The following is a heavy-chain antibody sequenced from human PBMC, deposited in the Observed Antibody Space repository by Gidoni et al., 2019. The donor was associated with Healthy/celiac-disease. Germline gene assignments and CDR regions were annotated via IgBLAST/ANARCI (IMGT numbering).Heavy chain of an antibody. CDR3: AHRHYCSGGSCYAYDY. Sequence: QITLKESGPTLVKPTQTLTLTCTISGFSLSTSGVGVGWIRQPPGKALEWLALIYWNDDKRYSPSLTSRLTITKDTAKDQVVLTMTNIDPVDTATYSCAHRHYCSGGSCYAYDYWGQGTLVTVSS. D-gene: IGHD2-15*01. V-gene: IGHV2-5*01. CDR1: GFSLSTSGVG. CDR2: IYWNDDK. J-gene: IGHJ4*02.